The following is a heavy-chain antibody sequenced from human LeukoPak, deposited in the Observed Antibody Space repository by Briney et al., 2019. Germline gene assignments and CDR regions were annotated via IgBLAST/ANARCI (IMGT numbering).Heavy chain of an antibody. CDR1: GFTFSSYE. Sequence: GGSLRLSCAASGFTFSSYEMNWVRQAPGKGLEWVSYISSSGSTIYYADSVKGRFTTSRDNAKNSMYLQMNSLRAEDTAVYYCAELGITMIGGVWGKGTTVTISS. V-gene: IGHV3-48*03. CDR2: ISSSGSTI. D-gene: IGHD3-10*02. CDR3: AELGITMIGGV. J-gene: IGHJ6*04.